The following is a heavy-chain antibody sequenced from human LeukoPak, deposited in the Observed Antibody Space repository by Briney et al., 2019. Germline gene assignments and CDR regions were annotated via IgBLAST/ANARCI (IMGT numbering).Heavy chain of an antibody. CDR3: AAMTYDSSGYLFDY. Sequence: ASVKVSCKASGFTFTSSAMQWVRQARGQRLEWIEWIVVGSGNTNYAQKFQERVTITRDMSTSTAYMELSSLRSEDTAVYYCAAMTYDSSGYLFDYWGQGTLVTVSS. J-gene: IGHJ4*02. CDR1: GFTFTSSA. D-gene: IGHD3-22*01. V-gene: IGHV1-58*02. CDR2: IVVGSGNT.